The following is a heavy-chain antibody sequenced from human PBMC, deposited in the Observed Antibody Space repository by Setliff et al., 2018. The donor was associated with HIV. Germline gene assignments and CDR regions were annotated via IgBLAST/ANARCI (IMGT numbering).Heavy chain of an antibody. CDR3: ARDQRYCTNALCPEALDV. Sequence: SETLSLTCTVSGGSISSGSYYWSWIRQPAGKGLEWIGLIYTSGRTNYNPSLKSRVTISVDTSKNQFSLKLCSVTAADTAVYYCARDQRYCTNALCPEALDVWGRGTTVTVSS. CDR2: IYTSGRT. D-gene: IGHD2-8*01. V-gene: IGHV4-61*02. J-gene: IGHJ6*04. CDR1: GGSISSGSYY.